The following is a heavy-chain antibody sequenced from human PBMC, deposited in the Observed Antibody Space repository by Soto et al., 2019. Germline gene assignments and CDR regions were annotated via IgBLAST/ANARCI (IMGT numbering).Heavy chain of an antibody. Sequence: GGSVRLSCAASGITFSNAWMNWVRQAPGKGLEYIGRIRSKTDGGTTEYAAPVEGRFTISRDDSKNTLYLQMGGLKTEDTAVYYCTTTRPGTNVFDNWGQGTLVTVSS. CDR1: GITFSNAW. CDR3: TTTRPGTNVFDN. V-gene: IGHV3-15*01. J-gene: IGHJ3*02. CDR2: IRSKTDGGTT. D-gene: IGHD6-13*01.